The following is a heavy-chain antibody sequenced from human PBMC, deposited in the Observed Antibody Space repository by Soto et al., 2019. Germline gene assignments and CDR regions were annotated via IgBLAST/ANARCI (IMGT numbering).Heavy chain of an antibody. Sequence: ASVKVSCKASRYTFTSYCISWVRQAPGQGLEWMGWISAYNGNTNYAQKLQGRVTMTTDTSTSTAYMELRSLRSDDTAVYYCARVFILTGYGSKYCYCGRDVWGQGTTVTVSS. CDR1: RYTFTSYC. CDR2: ISAYNGNT. V-gene: IGHV1-18*01. J-gene: IGHJ6*02. D-gene: IGHD3-9*01. CDR3: ARVFILTGYGSKYCYCGRDV.